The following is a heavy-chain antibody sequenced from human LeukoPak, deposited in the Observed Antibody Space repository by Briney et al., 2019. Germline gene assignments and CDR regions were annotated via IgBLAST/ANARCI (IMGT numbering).Heavy chain of an antibody. CDR1: GLTFSTYA. D-gene: IGHD6-6*01. J-gene: IGHJ4*02. Sequence: GGSLRLSCAASGLTFSTYAMHWVRQAPGKGLGYVSTISDNGGSTFYANSVKGRFTISRDNSKNTLCLQMGSLRPEDMAVYYCARALIAARPDSLFDYWGQGTLVTVSS. V-gene: IGHV3-64*01. CDR3: ARALIAARPDSLFDY. CDR2: ISDNGGST.